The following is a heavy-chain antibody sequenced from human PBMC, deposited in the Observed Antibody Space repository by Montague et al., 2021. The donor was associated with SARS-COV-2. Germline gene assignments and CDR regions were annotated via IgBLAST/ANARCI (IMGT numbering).Heavy chain of an antibody. CDR3: ARERGPGVYCSGATCTNYYYYYGLDV. CDR1: GFTFSTYD. Sequence: SLRLSRAASGFTFSTYDMNWVRQAPGKGLEWVAVLSNDANNAYYADSVKGRFTISRDTSKNTLYLQMNSLRAEDTAVYYCARERGPGVYCSGATCTNYYYYYGLDVWGQGTTVTVSS. J-gene: IGHJ6*02. D-gene: IGHD2-15*01. CDR2: LSNDANNA. V-gene: IGHV3-30-3*01.